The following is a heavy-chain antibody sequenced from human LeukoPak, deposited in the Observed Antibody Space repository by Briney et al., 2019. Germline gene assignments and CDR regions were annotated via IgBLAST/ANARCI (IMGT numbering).Heavy chain of an antibody. V-gene: IGHV3-30*04. CDR3: ARDARTVGITMIVVGFDY. J-gene: IGHJ4*02. CDR1: GFTFSSYA. D-gene: IGHD3-22*01. Sequence: PGRSLRLSCAASGFTFSSYAMYWVRQSPGKGLEWVAVISYDGSNKYYADSVKGRFTISRDNSKNTLYLQMNSLRAGDTAVYYCARDARTVGITMIVVGFDYWGQGTLVTVSS. CDR2: ISYDGSNK.